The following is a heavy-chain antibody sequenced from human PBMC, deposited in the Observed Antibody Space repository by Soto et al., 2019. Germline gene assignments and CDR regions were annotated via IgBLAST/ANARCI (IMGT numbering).Heavy chain of an antibody. Sequence: ASVKVSCKASGYTFTTYAISWLRQAPGQGLEWMGWMNTYTGNTDYAQSLRGRVTMTRDTSTDTAYMELRSLRSDDTAMYYCARDRLHRTSSISSDYWGQGALVTVSS. CDR3: ARDRLHRTSSISSDY. V-gene: IGHV1-18*01. J-gene: IGHJ4*02. D-gene: IGHD2-21*01. CDR1: GYTFTTYA. CDR2: MNTYTGNT.